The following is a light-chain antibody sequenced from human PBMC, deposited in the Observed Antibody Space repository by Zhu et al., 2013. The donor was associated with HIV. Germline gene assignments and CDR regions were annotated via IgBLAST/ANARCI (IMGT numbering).Light chain of an antibody. V-gene: IGKV1-13*02. J-gene: IGKJ3*01. Sequence: IQLTQSPSFLSASVGDRVTITCRASQGISSALAWYQQRAGKAPKLLIYDASSLESGVPLRFRGSGSGTEFALTVYGLQPEDSATYYCQQTKSYPFSFGPGTKVDVK. CDR1: QGISSA. CDR3: QQTKSYPFS. CDR2: DAS.